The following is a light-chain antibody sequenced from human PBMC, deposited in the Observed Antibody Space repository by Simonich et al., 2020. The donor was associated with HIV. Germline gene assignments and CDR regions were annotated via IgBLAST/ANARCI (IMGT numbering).Light chain of an antibody. Sequence: EIVMTQSPATLSVSPGERATLSCRASQSVSSNLAWYQQKPGQAPRLLIYGASTRATGIPARFSGSGSGTEFTLTISSLQSEDSAVYYCQQYNKWPPWTFGQGTKVEIK. V-gene: IGKV3-15*01. CDR1: QSVSSN. J-gene: IGKJ1*01. CDR3: QQYNKWPPWT. CDR2: GAS.